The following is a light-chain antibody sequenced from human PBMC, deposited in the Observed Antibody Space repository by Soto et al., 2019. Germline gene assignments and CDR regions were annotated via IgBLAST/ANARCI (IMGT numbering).Light chain of an antibody. Sequence: DIQMTQSPFSLSASVGDRVTITCRASQSISDYLNWYQQKVGKAPKLLIYAASTLQSGVPSRFSGSGSGTDFTLTINSLQPEDFATYYCQPTYTTPQTFGQGTKLEIK. CDR3: QPTYTTPQT. CDR1: QSISDY. CDR2: AAS. J-gene: IGKJ2*01. V-gene: IGKV1-39*01.